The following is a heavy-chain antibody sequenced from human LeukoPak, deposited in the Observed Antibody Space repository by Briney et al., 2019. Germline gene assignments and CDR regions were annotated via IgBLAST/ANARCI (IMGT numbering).Heavy chain of an antibody. CDR2: FYNGINT. D-gene: IGHD5-18*01. CDR3: AGVGSGNTYGYADY. J-gene: IGHJ4*02. V-gene: IGHV3-66*01. CDR1: GLTVSSNY. Sequence: GGSLRLSCAAAGLTVSSNYMTWVRHVPGEGLEWVSVFYNGINTDYADSVKGRFTTSRDNSKNTLYLQMNSLRVEDTAVYFCAGVGSGNTYGYADYWGQGTLVTVSS.